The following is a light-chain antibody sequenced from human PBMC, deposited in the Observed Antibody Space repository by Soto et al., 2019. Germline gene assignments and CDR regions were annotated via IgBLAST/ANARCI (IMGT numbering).Light chain of an antibody. Sequence: QSVLTQPPSASGTPGQRVTISCSGSSSNIGSNTVNWYQQLPGTAPKLLIYSNNQRPSGVPDRLSGSKSGTSASLAISGLQSDDEADYYCAAWDDSLNGPVFGGGTQLTVL. J-gene: IGLJ2*01. CDR3: AAWDDSLNGPV. CDR2: SNN. V-gene: IGLV1-44*01. CDR1: SSNIGSNT.